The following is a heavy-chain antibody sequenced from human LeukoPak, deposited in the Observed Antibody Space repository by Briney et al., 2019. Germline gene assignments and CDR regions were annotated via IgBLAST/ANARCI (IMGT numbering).Heavy chain of an antibody. CDR2: ISDSGGSI. Sequence: PGGSLRLSCAASGFTFSSFAMSWVRQAPGKGLEWVSAISDSGGSIYYADSVKGRFTISRDDSKNTLYLQMNSLRAEDTAVYYCAKDATMIVLAPPVHWGQGTLVTVSS. CDR1: GFTFSSFA. D-gene: IGHD3-22*01. V-gene: IGHV3-23*01. J-gene: IGHJ1*01. CDR3: AKDATMIVLAPPVH.